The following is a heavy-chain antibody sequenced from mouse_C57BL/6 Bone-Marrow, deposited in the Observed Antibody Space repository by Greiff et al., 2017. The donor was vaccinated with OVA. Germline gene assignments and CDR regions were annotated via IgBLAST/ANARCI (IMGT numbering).Heavy chain of an antibody. CDR3: ASVDDGYYPDY. J-gene: IGHJ2*01. V-gene: IGHV1-81*01. Sequence: QVQLQQSGPELVKPGASVKMSCKASGYTFTSYGISWVKQRTGQGLEWIGEIYPRSGNTYYNEKFKGKATLTADKSSSTAYMELRSLTSEDSAVYFCASVDDGYYPDYWGQGTTLTVSS. D-gene: IGHD2-3*01. CDR2: IYPRSGNT. CDR1: GYTFTSYG.